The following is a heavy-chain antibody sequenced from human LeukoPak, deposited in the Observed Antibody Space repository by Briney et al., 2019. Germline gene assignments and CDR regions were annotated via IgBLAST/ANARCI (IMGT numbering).Heavy chain of an antibody. CDR1: GFTFSSYA. Sequence: GGSLRLSCAASGFTFSSYAMSWVRQAPGKGLECVSAISGSGGSTYYADSVKGRFTISRDNSKNTLYLQMNSLRAEDTAVYYCAKIGPYDFWSGYYPNWGQGTLVTVSS. D-gene: IGHD3-3*01. J-gene: IGHJ4*02. CDR2: ISGSGGST. CDR3: AKIGPYDFWSGYYPN. V-gene: IGHV3-23*01.